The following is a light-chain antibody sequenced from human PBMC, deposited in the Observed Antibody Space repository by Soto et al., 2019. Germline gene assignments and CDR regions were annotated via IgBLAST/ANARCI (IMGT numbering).Light chain of an antibody. CDR3: AAWDDSLNGWV. CDR1: SSDVGVYNF. CDR2: EVT. V-gene: IGLV2-8*01. Sequence: QSALTQPPSASGSPGQSVTISCTGTSSDVGVYNFVSWYQQHPGKAPRLMIYEVTKRPSGVPDRFSASKSGNTASLTVSGLQAEDEADYYCAAWDDSLNGWVFGGGTKLTVL. J-gene: IGLJ3*02.